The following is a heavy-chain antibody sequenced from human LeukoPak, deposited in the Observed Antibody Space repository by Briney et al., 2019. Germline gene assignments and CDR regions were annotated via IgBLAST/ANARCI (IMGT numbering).Heavy chain of an antibody. CDR1: GFTFDDYA. Sequence: PAGTLRLSCAASGFTFDDYAMHWDRQAPGKDLEGVFLISGDGGSTFHADSVKGRFTISRDNTKNSLYLQMNSLRTEDTAFYYCAKTPLEGDAFDIWGQGTMVTVSS. D-gene: IGHD2-15*01. CDR3: AKTPLEGDAFDI. V-gene: IGHV3-43*02. J-gene: IGHJ3*02. CDR2: ISGDGGST.